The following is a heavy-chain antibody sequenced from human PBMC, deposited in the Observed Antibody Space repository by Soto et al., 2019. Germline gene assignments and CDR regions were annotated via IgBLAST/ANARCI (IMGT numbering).Heavy chain of an antibody. CDR1: GGTFSSYA. V-gene: IGHV1-69*01. J-gene: IGHJ5*02. D-gene: IGHD5-12*01. CDR2: IIPLFGTA. CDR3: ARDRRCYDGDRGNWFDP. Sequence: QVQLVQSGAEVKKPGSSVKVSCKASGGTFSSYAISWVRQAPGQGLEWMGGIIPLFGTANYAQKFQGRVTITADESTSTAYMELSSLRSEDTAVYYCARDRRCYDGDRGNWFDPWGQGTLVTVSS.